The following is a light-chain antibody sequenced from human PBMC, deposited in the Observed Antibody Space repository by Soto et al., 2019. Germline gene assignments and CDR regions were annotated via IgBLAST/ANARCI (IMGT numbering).Light chain of an antibody. J-gene: IGKJ1*01. CDR2: AAS. CDR3: QQYGSSRT. CDR1: QSVSSSY. Sequence: ELVLTQSPGTLSLSPGERAILSCRASQSVSSSYLAWYQQKPGQAPRLLIYAASSRATGIPDRFSGSGSGTDFNLTISRLEPEDFAMYYCQQYGSSRTFGQGTKVEIK. V-gene: IGKV3-20*01.